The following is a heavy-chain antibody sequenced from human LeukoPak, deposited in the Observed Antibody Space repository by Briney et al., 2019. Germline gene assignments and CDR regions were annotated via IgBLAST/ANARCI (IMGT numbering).Heavy chain of an antibody. V-gene: IGHV3-23*01. Sequence: PGGSLRLSCAASGFTFSSYAMSWVRQAPGKGLEWVSAISGRGGSTYYADSVKGRFTISRDNSKNTLYLQMNSLRAEDTAVYYCAKDLGITGTFIDYWGQGTLVTVSS. J-gene: IGHJ4*02. CDR1: GFTFSSYA. D-gene: IGHD1-7*01. CDR3: AKDLGITGTFIDY. CDR2: ISGRGGST.